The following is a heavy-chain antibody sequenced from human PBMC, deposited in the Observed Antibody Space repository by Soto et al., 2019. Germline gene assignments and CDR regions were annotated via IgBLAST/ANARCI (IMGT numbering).Heavy chain of an antibody. V-gene: IGHV3-23*01. CDR1: VFYFSRYA. Sequence: RLSCAASVFYFSRYAMSWVRPAPGKGLEWVSAISGSGGSTYYADSVKGRFTISRDNSKNTLYLQMNSLRAEDTAVYYCAKEYGYDYGMDVWGQGTTVPVSS. CDR3: AKEYGYDYGMDV. CDR2: ISGSGGST. D-gene: IGHD2-2*01. J-gene: IGHJ6*02.